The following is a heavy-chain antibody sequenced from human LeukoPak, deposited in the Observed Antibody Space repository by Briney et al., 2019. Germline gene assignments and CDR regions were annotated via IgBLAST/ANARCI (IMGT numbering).Heavy chain of an antibody. CDR1: GFTFSSYS. V-gene: IGHV3-21*01. J-gene: IGHJ6*03. CDR3: ARDGSAKGLYYYYMAV. Sequence: GGSLRLSCAASGFTFSSYSMNWVPQAPGKGLEWVSSISSSSSYIYYADSVKGRFTISRDNAKNSLYLQMNSLRAEDTAVYYCARDGSAKGLYYYYMAVWGKGTTVTVSS. CDR2: ISSSSSYI. D-gene: IGHD5-18*01.